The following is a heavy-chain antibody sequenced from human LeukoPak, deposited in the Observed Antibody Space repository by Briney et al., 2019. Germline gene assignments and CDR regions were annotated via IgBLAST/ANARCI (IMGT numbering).Heavy chain of an antibody. CDR3: AKTFPYGTTWYGFCDY. D-gene: IGHD3-3*01. CDR2: IRGSGDT. J-gene: IGHJ4*02. CDR1: GFPFSDNV. Sequence: GGSLRLSCAASGFPFSDNVMTWVRQAPGRGLDWLAAIRGSGDTYYADSVKGRFTISRDNSKNMLYLQMNSLKAEDTAVYYCAKTFPYGTTWYGFCDYWGQGALVTVSS. V-gene: IGHV3-23*01.